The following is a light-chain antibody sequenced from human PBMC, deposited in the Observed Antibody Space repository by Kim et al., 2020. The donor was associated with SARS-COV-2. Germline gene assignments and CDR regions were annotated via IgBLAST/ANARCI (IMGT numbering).Light chain of an antibody. CDR1: QSVGSN. CDR2: GAS. J-gene: IGKJ2*01. Sequence: EIVMTPSPATLSVSPGERATLSCRASQSVGSNLAWYQHKPGQPPRLLIYGASTRATGIPARFSGSGSGTDFTLTVSSLQSEDFAVYYCHQYNDWPPGDTFGQGTKLEI. V-gene: IGKV3-15*01. CDR3: HQYNDWPPGDT.